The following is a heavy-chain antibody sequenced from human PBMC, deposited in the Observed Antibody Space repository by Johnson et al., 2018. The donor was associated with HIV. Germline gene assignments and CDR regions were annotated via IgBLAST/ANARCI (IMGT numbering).Heavy chain of an antibody. J-gene: IGHJ3*02. Sequence: QVHLVESGGGLIQPGGSLRLSCAASGFTVSSNYMSWVRQAPGKGLEWVSSISGSGGSTYSADSVQGRFTISRDNAKNSLYLQMNSLRAEDTAVYYCARSKDCSGGSCPDGFDIWCQGTMVIVS. D-gene: IGHD2-15*01. CDR2: SGSGGST. CDR1: GFTVSSNY. V-gene: IGHV3-11*04. CDR3: ARSKDCSGGSCPDGFDI.